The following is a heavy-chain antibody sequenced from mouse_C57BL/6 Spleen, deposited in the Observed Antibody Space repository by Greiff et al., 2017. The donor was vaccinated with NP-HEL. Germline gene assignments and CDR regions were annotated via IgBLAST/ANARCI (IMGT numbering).Heavy chain of an antibody. V-gene: IGHV1-80*01. CDR3: ARPTDYSNYGYFDV. CDR2: IYPGDGDT. J-gene: IGHJ1*03. Sequence: QVQLQQSGAELVKPGASVKISCKASGYAFSSYWMNWVKQRPGKGLEWIGQIYPGDGDTNYNGKFKGKATLTADKSSSTAYMQLSSLTSEDSAVYFCARPTDYSNYGYFDVWGTGTTVTVSS. CDR1: GYAFSSYW. D-gene: IGHD2-5*01.